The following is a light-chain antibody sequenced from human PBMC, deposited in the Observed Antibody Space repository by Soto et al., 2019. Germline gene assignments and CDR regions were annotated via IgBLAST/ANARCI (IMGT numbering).Light chain of an antibody. CDR3: SSYISSNTQEVL. V-gene: IGLV2-14*01. CDR1: SVDIGDHDF. Sequence: QSALTQPPSVSGSPGQSITISCTGTSVDIGDHDFVSWYQQHPGKAPRLIIYDVSNRPSGVSNRFSASKSGRTASLTISGLQAEDEADYYCSSYISSNTQEVLFGGGTKLTVL. J-gene: IGLJ2*01. CDR2: DVS.